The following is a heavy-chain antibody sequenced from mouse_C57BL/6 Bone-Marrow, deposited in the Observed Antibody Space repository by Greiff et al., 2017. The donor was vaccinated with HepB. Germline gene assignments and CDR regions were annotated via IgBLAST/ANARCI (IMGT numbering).Heavy chain of an antibody. J-gene: IGHJ4*01. CDR1: GYTFTSYW. Sequence: QVQLQQPGAELVMPGASVKLSCKASGYTFTSYWMHWVKQRPGQGLEWIGEIDPSDSYTNYNQKFKGKSTLTVDKSSSTAYMQLSSLTSLDSAVYYCAKRRSSTGAMDYWGQGTSVTVSS. D-gene: IGHD1-1*01. CDR3: AKRRSSTGAMDY. V-gene: IGHV1-69*01. CDR2: IDPSDSYT.